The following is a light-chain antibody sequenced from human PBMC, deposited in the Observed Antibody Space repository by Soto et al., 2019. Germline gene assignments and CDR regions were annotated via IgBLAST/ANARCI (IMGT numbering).Light chain of an antibody. J-gene: IGLJ3*02. CDR1: SIDLGDYNH. Sequence: QSALTQPASVSGSPGQSITISCTGTSIDLGDYNHVSWYQQYPGKAPKLIIYEVNNRPSGVSNRFSGSKSGNTASLTISGLQADDEDDYYCSSWTRTTTPWVFGGGTKLTVL. CDR2: EVN. V-gene: IGLV2-14*01. CDR3: SSWTRTTTPWV.